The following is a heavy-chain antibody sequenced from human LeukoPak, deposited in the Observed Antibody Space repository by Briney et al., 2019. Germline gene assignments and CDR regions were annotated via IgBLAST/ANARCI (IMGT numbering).Heavy chain of an antibody. D-gene: IGHD6-13*01. V-gene: IGHV3-21*01. J-gene: IGHJ4*02. CDR1: GFTFSSYS. CDR2: ISSSSYI. Sequence: GGSLRLSCAASGFTFSSYSMNWVRQAPGKGLEWVSSISSSSYIYYADSVKGRFTISRDNAKNSLYLQMNSLRAEDTAVYYCARDSMAAETTGDYWGQGTLVTVSS. CDR3: ARDSMAAETTGDY.